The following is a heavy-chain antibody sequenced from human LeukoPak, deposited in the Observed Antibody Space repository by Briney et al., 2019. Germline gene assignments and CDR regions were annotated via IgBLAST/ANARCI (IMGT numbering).Heavy chain of an antibody. J-gene: IGHJ6*02. CDR2: ISGSGSST. CDR1: GFTFSSYA. V-gene: IGHV3-23*01. Sequence: PGGSLRLSCAASGFTFSSYAMGWARQAPGKGLEWVSAISGSGSSTYSADSVKGRFTISRDNSKNTLYLQMNSLRGEDTAVYYCAKAVAAGGYHFYGMDVWGQGTTVTASS. CDR3: AKAVAAGGYHFYGMDV. D-gene: IGHD6-13*01.